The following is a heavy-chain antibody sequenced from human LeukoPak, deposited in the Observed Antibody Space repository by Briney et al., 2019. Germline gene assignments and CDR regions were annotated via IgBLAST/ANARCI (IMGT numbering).Heavy chain of an antibody. J-gene: IGHJ4*02. CDR1: GGTFSSYA. CDR3: AREQDSASALTLDY. V-gene: IGHV1-69*04. D-gene: IGHD2-15*01. Sequence: SVKVSCKASGGTFSSYAISWVRQAPGQGLEWMGRIIPILGIANYAQKFQGRVTITADKSTSTAYMELSSLRSEDTAVYYCAREQDSASALTLDYWGQGTLVTVSS. CDR2: IIPILGIA.